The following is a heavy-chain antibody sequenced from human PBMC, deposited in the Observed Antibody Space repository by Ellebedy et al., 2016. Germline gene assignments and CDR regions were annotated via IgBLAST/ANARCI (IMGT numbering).Heavy chain of an antibody. D-gene: IGHD3-3*01. CDR1: GGSIRSSGYS. CDR3: ARGAGVWSGYHRHYFFDQ. J-gene: IGHJ4*02. Sequence: SETLSLTCDVSGGSIRSSGYSWSWIRQSPGKGLEWIGYIYHHGRTYYNPSLKSRLSISIDTSKNQFSLRLNSMTAADTAVYYCARGAGVWSGYHRHYFFDQWGQGTLVTVSS. CDR2: IYHHGRT. V-gene: IGHV4-30-2*06.